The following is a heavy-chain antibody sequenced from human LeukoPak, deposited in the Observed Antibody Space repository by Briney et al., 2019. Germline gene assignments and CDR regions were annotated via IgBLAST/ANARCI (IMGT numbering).Heavy chain of an antibody. CDR1: GFTFDDYT. CDR3: AKAFSSGGLDFDY. J-gene: IGHJ4*02. Sequence: GGSLRLSCAASGFTFDDYTMPWVRQAPGKGLEWVSLISWDGGSTYYADSVKGRFTISRDNSKNSLCLQMSSLRTEDTALYYCAKAFSSGGLDFDYWGQGTLVTVSS. CDR2: ISWDGGST. V-gene: IGHV3-43*01. D-gene: IGHD6-19*01.